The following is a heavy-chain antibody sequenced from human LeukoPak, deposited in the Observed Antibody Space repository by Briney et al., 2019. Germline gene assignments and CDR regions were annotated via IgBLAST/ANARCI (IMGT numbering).Heavy chain of an antibody. V-gene: IGHV3-9*01. D-gene: IGHD4-17*01. Sequence: GGSLRLSCAASGFTFDDYAMHWVRQAPGKGLEWVSGISWNSGSIGYADSVKGRFTISRDNAKNSLYLQMNSLRAEDTALYYCAGEVSTTSRYYHYGMDVWGQGTTVTVSS. CDR3: AGEVSTTSRYYHYGMDV. J-gene: IGHJ6*02. CDR2: ISWNSGSI. CDR1: GFTFDDYA.